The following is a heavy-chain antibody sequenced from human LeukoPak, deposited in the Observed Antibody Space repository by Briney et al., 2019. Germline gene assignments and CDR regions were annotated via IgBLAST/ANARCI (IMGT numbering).Heavy chain of an antibody. CDR1: GFTFSHHG. CDR3: ARVGRGELWLAFDY. CDR2: ISRSSSYI. D-gene: IGHD5-18*01. Sequence: GGSPRLSCAASGFTFSHHGMHWVRRAPGKGLEWVSSISRSSSYIYYADSMKGRFTISRDNANNSLFLQMNSLRAEDTAVYYCARVGRGELWLAFDYWGQGTLVTVSS. V-gene: IGHV3-21*01. J-gene: IGHJ4*02.